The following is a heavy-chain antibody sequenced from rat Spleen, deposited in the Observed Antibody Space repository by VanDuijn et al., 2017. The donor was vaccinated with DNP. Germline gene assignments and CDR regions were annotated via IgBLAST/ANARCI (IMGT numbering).Heavy chain of an antibody. J-gene: IGHJ1*01. D-gene: IGHD1-2*01. CDR1: GFSLTSYN. Sequence: QVQLKESGPGLVQPSQTLSLTCTVSGFSLTSYNVHWVRQPTGKGLEWMGVIWTGGSTDYNSALKSRLSISRDTSKSQVFLKMNSLQTEDIATYYGARDQDSSYIYWYFDFWGPGTMVTVSS. V-gene: IGHV2-30*01. CDR2: IWTGGST. CDR3: ARDQDSSYIYWYFDF.